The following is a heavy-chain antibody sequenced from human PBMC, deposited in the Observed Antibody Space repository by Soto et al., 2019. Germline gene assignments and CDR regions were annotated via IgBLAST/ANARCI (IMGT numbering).Heavy chain of an antibody. Sequence: PGGSLRLSCETSGFSFSVYGMHWVRQAPGKGLECEAVIWYDASKQFYAASVEGRFTISRDNSKAILYLQMNSLRAEDTAVYYCAAWAEGATEVHWGQGTLVTVSS. CDR3: AAWAEGATEVH. D-gene: IGHD2-15*01. V-gene: IGHV3-33*01. CDR2: IWYDASKQ. J-gene: IGHJ4*02. CDR1: GFSFSVYG.